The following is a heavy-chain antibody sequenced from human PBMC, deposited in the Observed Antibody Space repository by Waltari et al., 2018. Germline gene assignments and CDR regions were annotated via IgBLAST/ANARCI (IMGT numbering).Heavy chain of an antibody. Sequence: EVQLVESGGGLVKPGGSLRLSCAASGFSFSTYSMNWVRQAPGKGLEWISSISADSGYRHYAESVKGRFTVSRDNAKNSLSLQINSLRAEDTAVYYCASGGWGFYLGYWGQGALVTVSS. D-gene: IGHD3-16*01. CDR1: GFSFSTYS. J-gene: IGHJ4*02. V-gene: IGHV3-21*01. CDR2: ISADSGYR. CDR3: ASGGWGFYLGY.